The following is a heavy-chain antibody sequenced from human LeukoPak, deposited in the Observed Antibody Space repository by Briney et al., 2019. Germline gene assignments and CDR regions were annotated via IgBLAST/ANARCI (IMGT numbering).Heavy chain of an antibody. CDR2: IYYSGST. Sequence: PSETLSLTCTVSGGSISSYYWSWIRQPPGKGLEWIGYIYYSGSTNYNPSLKSRVTISVDTSKNQFSLKLSSATAADTAVYYCAREVYYYYYMDVWGKGTTVTVSS. V-gene: IGHV4-59*01. J-gene: IGHJ6*03. CDR1: GGSISSYY. CDR3: AREVYYYYYMDV.